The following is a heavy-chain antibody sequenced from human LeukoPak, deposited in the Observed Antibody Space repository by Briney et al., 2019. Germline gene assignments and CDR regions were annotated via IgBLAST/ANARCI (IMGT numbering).Heavy chain of an antibody. CDR2: INPSGGST. J-gene: IGHJ4*02. CDR3: ARRSSSYGDYEYYFDY. Sequence: ASVKVSCKASGYTFTSYYMHWVRQAPGQGLEWMGIINPSGGSTSYAQKFQGRVTMTRDTSTSTAYMELSSLRSEDTAVYYCARRSSSYGDYEYYFDYWGQGTLVTVSS. D-gene: IGHD4-17*01. V-gene: IGHV1-46*01. CDR1: GYTFTSYY.